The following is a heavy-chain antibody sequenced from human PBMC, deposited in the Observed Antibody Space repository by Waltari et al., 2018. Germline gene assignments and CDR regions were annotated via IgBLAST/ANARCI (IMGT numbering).Heavy chain of an antibody. CDR3: AKGGGVVPAAIYY. J-gene: IGHJ4*02. V-gene: IGHV3-30*02. CDR2: IRYDGSNK. Sequence: QVQLVEPWGGVVQPGGSLSPSWAAPGFTLRGHCSPSLRQAPGKGLEVVACIRYDGSNKYYADSVKGRFTISRDNSKNTLYLQMNSLRAEDTAVYYCAKGGGVVPAAIYYWGQGTLVTVSS. CDR1: GFTLRGHC. D-gene: IGHD2-2*01.